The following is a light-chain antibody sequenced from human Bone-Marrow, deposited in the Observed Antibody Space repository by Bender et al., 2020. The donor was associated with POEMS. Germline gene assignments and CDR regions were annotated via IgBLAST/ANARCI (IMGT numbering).Light chain of an antibody. CDR1: TSDVGGYDF. J-gene: IGLJ3*02. Sequence: QSALTQPASVSGSPGQSITISCTGTTSDVGGYDFVSWYQQHPGKAPKLIIYDVSNRPSGVSFRFSGSKSGNTASLSISGLQAEDEGDYYCCSYVTSDTWVFGGGTKLTVL. V-gene: IGLV2-14*03. CDR3: CSYVTSDTWV. CDR2: DVS.